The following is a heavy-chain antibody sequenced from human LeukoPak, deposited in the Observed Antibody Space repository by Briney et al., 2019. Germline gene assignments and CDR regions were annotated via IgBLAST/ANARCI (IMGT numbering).Heavy chain of an antibody. Sequence: GGSLRLSCAASEFTFSSYAMSWVRQAPGKGLEWVSGISGSGGSTDDADSVKGRFTISRDNSKNTLYLRMNSLRAEDTAVYYCARGFNGDYGFDYWGQGTLVIVSS. CDR2: ISGSGGST. V-gene: IGHV3-23*01. J-gene: IGHJ4*02. CDR3: ARGFNGDYGFDY. CDR1: EFTFSSYA. D-gene: IGHD4-17*01.